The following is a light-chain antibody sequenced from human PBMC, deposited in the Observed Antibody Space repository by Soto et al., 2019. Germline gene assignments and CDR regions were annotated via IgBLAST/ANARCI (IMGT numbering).Light chain of an antibody. CDR2: LNSDGSH. CDR3: QTWGTGIRV. J-gene: IGLJ3*02. Sequence: QPVLTQSPSASASLGASVKLTCTLSSGHSSYAIAWHQQQPEKGPRYLMNLNSDGSHSRGDGIPDRFSGSSSGAERYLTISGLQSEAEADYYCQTWGTGIRVFGGGTKLTVL. CDR1: SGHSSYA. V-gene: IGLV4-69*01.